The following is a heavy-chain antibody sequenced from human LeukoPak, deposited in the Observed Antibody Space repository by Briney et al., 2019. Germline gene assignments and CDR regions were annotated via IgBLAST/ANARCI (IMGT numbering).Heavy chain of an antibody. J-gene: IGHJ4*02. CDR1: GGSISSYY. CDR2: IYYSGST. D-gene: IGHD2-15*01. Sequence: SETLSLTCTVSGGSISSYYWSWIRQPPGKGLEWIGYIYYSGSTNYNPSLKSRVTISVDTSKNQFSLKLSSVTAADTAVYYCAREDLGFCSGGSCYSYCFDHWGQGTLVTVSS. CDR3: AREDLGFCSGGSCYSYCFDH. V-gene: IGHV4-59*01.